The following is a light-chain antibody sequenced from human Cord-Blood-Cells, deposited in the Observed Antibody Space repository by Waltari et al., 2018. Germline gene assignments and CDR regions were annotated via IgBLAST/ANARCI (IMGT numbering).Light chain of an antibody. CDR2: QDS. V-gene: IGLV3-1*01. CDR3: QAWDSSTYV. Sequence: SYELTQQPSVSVSPGQTASITSSGDKLGDKYACWYQQKPGQSPVLVIYQDSKRPSGIPARFSGSNSGNTATLTISGTQAMDEADYYCQAWDSSTYVFGTGTKVTVL. CDR1: KLGDKY. J-gene: IGLJ1*01.